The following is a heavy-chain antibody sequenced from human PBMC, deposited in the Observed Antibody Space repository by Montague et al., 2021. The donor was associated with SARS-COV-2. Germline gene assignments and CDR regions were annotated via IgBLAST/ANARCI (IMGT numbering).Heavy chain of an antibody. CDR3: ARWDPQTLTLIGLRGKSASDY. J-gene: IGHJ4*02. D-gene: IGHD4-23*01. CDR1: GGSFSDYY. V-gene: IGHV4-34*01. Sequence: SETLSLTCAVYGGSFSDYYWTWIRQSPGKGLEWIAKINHSGTTNYNFNPSLRSRVTISVDTSKSQFSLKLSSVTAADTGVYYCARWDPQTLTLIGLRGKSASDYWGQGTLVTVSS. CDR2: INHSGTT.